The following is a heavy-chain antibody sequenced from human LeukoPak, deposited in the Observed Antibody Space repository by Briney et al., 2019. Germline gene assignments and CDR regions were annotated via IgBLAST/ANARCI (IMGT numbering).Heavy chain of an antibody. D-gene: IGHD2/OR15-2a*01. J-gene: IGHJ4*02. CDR1: GGSISATNW. CDR2: VHLSGRT. Sequence: SETLSLTCDVSGGSISATNWWTWIRQPPGGGLEWIGEVHLSGRTHYSPSLESRVTMSADMSENHISLQLTSVTAADTAVYYCAREGGFYRPLDYSGPGTLVIVSS. CDR3: AREGGFYRPLDY. V-gene: IGHV4-4*02.